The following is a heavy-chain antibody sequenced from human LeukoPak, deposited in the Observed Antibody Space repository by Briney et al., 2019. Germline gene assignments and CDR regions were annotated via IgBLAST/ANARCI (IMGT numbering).Heavy chain of an antibody. J-gene: IGHJ4*02. D-gene: IGHD6-13*01. CDR1: GFTFSSYW. Sequence: GGSLRLSCAASGFTFSSYWMSWVRQAPGKGLEWVANIKQDGSEKYYVDSVKGRFTISRDNAKNSLYLQMHSLRAEDTAVYYCARVLAAAGTEVYYFDYWGQGTLVTVSS. V-gene: IGHV3-7*01. CDR3: ARVLAAAGTEVYYFDY. CDR2: IKQDGSEK.